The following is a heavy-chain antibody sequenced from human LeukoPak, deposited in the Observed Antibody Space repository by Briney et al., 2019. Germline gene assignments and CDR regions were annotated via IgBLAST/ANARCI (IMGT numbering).Heavy chain of an antibody. CDR2: IYYSGST. J-gene: IGHJ6*02. Sequence: SETLSLTCTVSGGSISNTNYYWAWIRQPPGKRLEWIGIIYYSGSTYYNPSLKSRVTISVDTSKNQFSLNLNSVTAADTAVYYCARQSPAYSSSWYAPYYSGLDVWGQGTTVTVSS. CDR3: ARQSPAYSSSWYAPYYSGLDV. V-gene: IGHV4-39*01. CDR1: GGSISNTNYY. D-gene: IGHD6-13*01.